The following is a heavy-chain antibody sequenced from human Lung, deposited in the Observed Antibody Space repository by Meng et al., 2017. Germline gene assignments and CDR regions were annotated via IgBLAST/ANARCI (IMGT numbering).Heavy chain of an antibody. D-gene: IGHD6-19*01. V-gene: IGHV6-1*01. CDR3: ARSQQWLDS. J-gene: IGHJ4*02. CDR1: GDSVSSNSAA. CDR2: TYYRSKWYN. Sequence: QVHLQQSGPVLVKPSQTLSLTGAISGDSVSSNSAAWNWIRQSPSRGLEWLGRTYYRSKWYNGYEVYVRSRITINPDKSKNQFSLKLNSVSTEDTAVYYCARSQQWLDSWGQGILVTVSS.